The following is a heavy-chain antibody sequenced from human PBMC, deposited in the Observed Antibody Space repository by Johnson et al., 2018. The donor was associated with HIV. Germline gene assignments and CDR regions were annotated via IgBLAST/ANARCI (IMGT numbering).Heavy chain of an antibody. CDR1: GFTFSTYA. CDR2: ISYDGSNK. V-gene: IGHV3-30*19. Sequence: QVQLVESGGGVVRPGESLRLSCAASGFTFSTYAMHWVRQAPGKGLEWVAVISYDGSNKYYADSVKGRFTISRDNSKNKLYLQMNSLRVEDTALYYCAREGGGSNEDDAFDIWGQGTMVTVSS. CDR3: AREGGGSNEDDAFDI. D-gene: IGHD1-26*01. J-gene: IGHJ3*02.